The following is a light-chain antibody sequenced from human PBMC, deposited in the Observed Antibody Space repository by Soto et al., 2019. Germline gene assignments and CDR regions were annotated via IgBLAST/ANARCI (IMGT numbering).Light chain of an antibody. V-gene: IGLV1-40*01. CDR2: GNN. CDR3: QSYESRPSGYV. CDR1: SSNIGAGYD. J-gene: IGLJ1*01. Sequence: QAVLTQPPSVSGAPGQSVTISCTGSSSNIGAGYDVHWYQHIPGTAPKLLIYGNNNRPSGVPDRFSGSKSVTSASLAITGLQAEDEADYYCQSYESRPSGYVFGTGTKVTVL.